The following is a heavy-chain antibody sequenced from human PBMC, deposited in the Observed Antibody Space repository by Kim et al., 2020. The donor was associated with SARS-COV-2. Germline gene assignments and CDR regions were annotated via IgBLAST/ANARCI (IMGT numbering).Heavy chain of an antibody. CDR3: TSKYYYDTSGFYYADW. CDR2: IHHSGST. J-gene: IGHJ1*01. V-gene: IGHV4-38-2*01. D-gene: IGHD3-22*01. CDR1: GYSISSGYY. Sequence: SETLSLTCAVSGYSISSGYYWGWIRQPPGKGLEWIGSIHHSGSTCYNPSLKSRVGISIDTSKNQFSLRLNSVTAADTAVYYCTSKYYYDTSGFYYADWWGQGTLVTVSS.